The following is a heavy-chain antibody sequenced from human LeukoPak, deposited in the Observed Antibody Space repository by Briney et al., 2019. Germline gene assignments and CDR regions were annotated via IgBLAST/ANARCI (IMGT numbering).Heavy chain of an antibody. D-gene: IGHD2-15*01. V-gene: IGHV3-74*01. CDR2: IKTDGSEV. J-gene: IGHJ4*02. CDR1: GFTFSNYW. CDR3: ARDVGPYGGSPGAD. Sequence: GGSLRLSCDASGFTFSNYWMHLVRQVPGKVLMWVSSIKTDGSEVSYMNSVKGRFIISRDNAKNTLYLQMNSLRDDDTAVYFCARDVGPYGGSPGADWGQGTLVIVST.